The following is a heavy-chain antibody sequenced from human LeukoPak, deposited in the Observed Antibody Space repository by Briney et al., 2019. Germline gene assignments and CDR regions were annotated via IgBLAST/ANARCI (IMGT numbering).Heavy chain of an antibody. D-gene: IGHD5-18*01. V-gene: IGHV1-2*02. J-gene: IGHJ4*02. CDR2: INPNSGGT. CDR3: ARDAMDTGMVTDH. CDR1: GYTFTGYY. Sequence: ASVKVSCKASGYTFTGYYMHWVRQAPGQGLEWMGWINPNSGGTNYAQKFQGRVTMTRDTSINTVYMELSRLRSDETAVYYCARDAMDTGMVTDHWGQGTLVSVSS.